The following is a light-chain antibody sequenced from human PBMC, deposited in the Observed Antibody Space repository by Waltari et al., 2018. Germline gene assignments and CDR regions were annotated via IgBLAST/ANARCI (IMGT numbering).Light chain of an antibody. Sequence: QSVLPQPPSVSVTPGQRSTFSCSVADSNIGLYTIHWYQQLPGTSPKHPAFGVNERPSGVPHRFSGSKSGTSASLAISGLQSEDEADYYCASWDDSLNDWVFGGGTKLTVL. J-gene: IGLJ3*02. CDR2: GVN. CDR3: ASWDDSLNDWV. CDR1: DSNIGLYT. V-gene: IGLV1-44*01.